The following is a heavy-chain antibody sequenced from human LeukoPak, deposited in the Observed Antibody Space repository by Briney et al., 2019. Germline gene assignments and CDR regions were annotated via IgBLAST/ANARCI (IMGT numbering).Heavy chain of an antibody. D-gene: IGHD5/OR15-5a*01. CDR2: INSDGSST. CDR3: ARGGVYVPEEAFDI. V-gene: IGHV3-74*01. CDR1: GFTFSSYW. Sequence: GGSLRLSCAASGFTFSSYWMHWVRQAPGKGLVWVSRINSDGSSTSYADSVKGRFTISRDNAKNTLYLQMNSLRAEDTAVYYCARGGVYVPEEAFDIWGQGTMVTVSS. J-gene: IGHJ3*02.